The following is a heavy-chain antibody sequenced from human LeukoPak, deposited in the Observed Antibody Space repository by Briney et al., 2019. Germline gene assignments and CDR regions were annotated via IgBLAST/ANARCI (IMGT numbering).Heavy chain of an antibody. V-gene: IGHV1-3*04. CDR3: ATPRALTGTTYNWFDP. D-gene: IGHD1-7*01. CDR1: GYTFTTYA. J-gene: IGHJ5*02. Sequence: LWASVKVSCKASGYTFTTYAIHWVRQAPGQRLECMGWINTANGNTKYSQKFQGRVTMTEDTSTDTAYMELSSLRSEDTAVYYCATPRALTGTTYNWFDPWGQGTLVTVSS. CDR2: INTANGNT.